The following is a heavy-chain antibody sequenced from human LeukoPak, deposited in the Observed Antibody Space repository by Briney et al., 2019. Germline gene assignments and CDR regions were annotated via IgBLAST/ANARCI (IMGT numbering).Heavy chain of an antibody. CDR2: IKQDGSEK. D-gene: IGHD3-22*01. V-gene: IGHV3-7*03. Sequence: GGSLRLSCAASGFTFSSYWMSWVRQAPGKGLEWVANIKQDGSEKYYVDSVKGRFTISRDNAKNSLYLQMNSLRAEDTALYYCAKDEQGYYYDSSGHSFDYWGQGTLVTVSS. CDR1: GFTFSSYW. CDR3: AKDEQGYYYDSSGHSFDY. J-gene: IGHJ4*02.